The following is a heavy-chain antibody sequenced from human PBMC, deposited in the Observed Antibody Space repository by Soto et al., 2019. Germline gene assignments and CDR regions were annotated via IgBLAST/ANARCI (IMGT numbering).Heavy chain of an antibody. D-gene: IGHD6-6*01. J-gene: IGHJ6*02. Sequence: GGSLRLSCAASGFTFSSYSMHWVRQAPGKGLEWVSYISSSSTIYYADSVKGRFTISTDNAKNSLYLQMNSLRAEDTAVYYWARGRGSSSGHYYYGMDVWGQGTTVTVSS. V-gene: IGHV3-48*04. CDR2: ISSSSTI. CDR3: ARGRGSSSGHYYYGMDV. CDR1: GFTFSSYS.